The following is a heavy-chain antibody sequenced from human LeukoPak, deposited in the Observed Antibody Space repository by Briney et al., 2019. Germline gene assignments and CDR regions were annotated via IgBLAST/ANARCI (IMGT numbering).Heavy chain of an antibody. CDR2: INEDGGKT. J-gene: IGHJ3*02. D-gene: IGHD2-15*01. CDR3: AKEIDTLGTNAFDI. V-gene: IGHV3-43*02. Sequence: PGGSLRLSCAASGFTFSSYEMNWVRQAPGKGLEWVSLINEDGGKTFYADSVRGRFTISRDNSKNSLYLQMNSLRTEDTALYYCAKEIDTLGTNAFDIWGQGTIVTVSS. CDR1: GFTFSSYE.